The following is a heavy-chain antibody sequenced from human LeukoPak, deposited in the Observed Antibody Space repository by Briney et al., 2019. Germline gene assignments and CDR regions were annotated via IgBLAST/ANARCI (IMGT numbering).Heavy chain of an antibody. Sequence: ASVKVSCKVSGYTRTELSMHWLRQAPGKGLEWMGGFDPEDGETIYAQKFQGRVTMTEDTSTDTAYMELSSLRSEDTAVYYCAIYDSSGYPFDYWGQGTLVTVSS. CDR3: AIYDSSGYPFDY. CDR1: GYTRTELS. V-gene: IGHV1-24*01. D-gene: IGHD3-22*01. CDR2: FDPEDGET. J-gene: IGHJ4*02.